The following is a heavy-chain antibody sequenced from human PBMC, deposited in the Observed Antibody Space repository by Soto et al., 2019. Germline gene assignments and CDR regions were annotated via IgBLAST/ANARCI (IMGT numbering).Heavy chain of an antibody. CDR3: AKDRYSGYDSGY. CDR1: GFTFSSYA. V-gene: IGHV3-23*01. Sequence: EAQLLESGGGFVQSGGSLRLSCAASGFTFSSYAMSWVRQAPGKGLEWVSAISGSGDSVYYADSGKGRFTISRDNSKNTLYLQMYSLRAEDTAVYYCAKDRYSGYDSGYWGQGTLVTVSS. J-gene: IGHJ4*02. CDR2: ISGSGDSV. D-gene: IGHD5-12*01.